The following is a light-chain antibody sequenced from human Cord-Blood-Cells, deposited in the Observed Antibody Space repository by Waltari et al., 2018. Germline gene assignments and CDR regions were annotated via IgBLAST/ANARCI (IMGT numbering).Light chain of an antibody. CDR2: AAS. Sequence: SLSASVGDRVTITCRASQSISSYLNWYQQKPGKAPKLLIYAASSLQSGVPSRFSGSGSGTDFTLTISSLQPEDFATYYCQQSYSTPRTFGQGTKVEIK. CDR3: QQSYSTPRT. V-gene: IGKV1-39*01. J-gene: IGKJ1*01. CDR1: QSISSY.